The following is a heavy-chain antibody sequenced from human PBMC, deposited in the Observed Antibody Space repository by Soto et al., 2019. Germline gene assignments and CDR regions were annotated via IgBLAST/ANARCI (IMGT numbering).Heavy chain of an antibody. V-gene: IGHV3-53*01. D-gene: IGHD6-13*01. Sequence: GGSLRLSCGASGFSVSSNYMSWVRPAPGKGLEWVSVIYSGGSTYYADSVKGRFTISRDNSKNTLYLQMNSLRAEDTAVYYCARGAGQGVADYYFDYWGQGTLVTVSS. CDR2: IYSGGST. CDR3: ARGAGQGVADYYFDY. J-gene: IGHJ4*02. CDR1: GFSVSSNY.